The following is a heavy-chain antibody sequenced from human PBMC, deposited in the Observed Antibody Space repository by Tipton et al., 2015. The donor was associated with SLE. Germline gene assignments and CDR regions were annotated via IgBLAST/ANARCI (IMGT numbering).Heavy chain of an antibody. Sequence: TLSLTCTVSGSSSSSGYFWGWIRQSPGKGLELIGTIYQSGSTYYSPSLKSRVTISVDTSKNQFSLQLTSVTAADTALYYCTSGSGGYQRTDYWGQGTLVTVSS. J-gene: IGHJ4*02. V-gene: IGHV4-38-2*02. CDR1: GSSSSSGYF. CDR2: IYQSGST. CDR3: TSGSGGYQRTDY. D-gene: IGHD5-12*01.